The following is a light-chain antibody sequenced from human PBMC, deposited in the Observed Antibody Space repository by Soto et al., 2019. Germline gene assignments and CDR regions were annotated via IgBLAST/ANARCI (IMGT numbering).Light chain of an antibody. CDR3: EQYKNWPQT. CDR1: QSVSSN. Sequence: EIVMTQSPATLSVSPGETVILSCRASQSVSSNLAWYQQKPGQAPRLLIYGASTRASGIPDRFSGSGSATEFTLTISSLQSEDFAVYYCEQYKNWPQTFGQGTKVDIK. CDR2: GAS. J-gene: IGKJ1*01. V-gene: IGKV3-15*01.